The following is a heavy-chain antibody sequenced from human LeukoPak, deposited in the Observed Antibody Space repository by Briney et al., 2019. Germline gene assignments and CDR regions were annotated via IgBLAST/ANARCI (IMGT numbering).Heavy chain of an antibody. CDR3: AKSMVTIGKPVDDS. CDR2: ISGNGVGT. CDR1: GFTFSSYA. D-gene: IGHD2-21*02. J-gene: IGHJ4*02. Sequence: GGSLRLSCAASGFTFSSYAMSWVRHAPGKGREWVSAISGNGVGTYYADSVKGRFTTSRDNSKNTVYLQMNSLRAEDTALYYCAKSMVTIGKPVDDSWGQGTLVTVSS. V-gene: IGHV3-23*01.